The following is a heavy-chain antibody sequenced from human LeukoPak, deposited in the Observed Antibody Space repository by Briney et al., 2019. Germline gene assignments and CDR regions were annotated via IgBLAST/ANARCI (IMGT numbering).Heavy chain of an antibody. D-gene: IGHD2-2*02. CDR3: VVVVPAAIYGAIVVVTALPSYFDY. CDR2: IYYSGST. Sequence: SETLSLTCTVSGGSISSSTYYWGWIRQPPGKGLEWIGSIYYSGSTYYNPSLNSRVTISVDTSKNQFSLKLSSVTAADTAVYYCVVVVPAAIYGAIVVVTALPSYFDYWGQGTLGTVSS. CDR1: GGSISSSTYY. V-gene: IGHV4-39*01. J-gene: IGHJ4*02.